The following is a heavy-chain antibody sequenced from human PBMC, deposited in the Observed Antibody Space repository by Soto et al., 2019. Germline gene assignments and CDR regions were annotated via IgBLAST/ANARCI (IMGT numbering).Heavy chain of an antibody. V-gene: IGHV1-46*03. CDR1: GDTFSSYD. CDR2: INPSGGST. J-gene: IGHJ4*02. CDR3: ARAHVYFDWLFDY. D-gene: IGHD3-9*01. Sequence: GASVKVSCKASGDTFSSYDISWVRQAPGQGLEWMGIINPSGGSTSYAQKFQGRVTMTRDTSTSTVYMELSSLRSEDTAVYYCARAHVYFDWLFDYWGQGTLVTVSS.